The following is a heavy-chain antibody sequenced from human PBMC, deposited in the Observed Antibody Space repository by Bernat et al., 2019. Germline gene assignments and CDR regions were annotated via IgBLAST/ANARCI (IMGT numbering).Heavy chain of an antibody. CDR2: INTHTGNP. V-gene: IGHV7-4-1*02. CDR3: ARVIAPDCSGGSCYSLGVDD. D-gene: IGHD2-15*01. J-gene: IGHJ4*02. CDR1: GYIFSNYA. Sequence: QVRLVQSGSELKKPGASVKVSCKASGYIFSNYAMNWVRQAPGQGLEWMGWINTHTGNPMYAQGFTGRFVFSLDTSVSTAYLQFSCLKAEDTAVYYCARVIAPDCSGGSCYSLGVDDWGQGTVVTVSS.